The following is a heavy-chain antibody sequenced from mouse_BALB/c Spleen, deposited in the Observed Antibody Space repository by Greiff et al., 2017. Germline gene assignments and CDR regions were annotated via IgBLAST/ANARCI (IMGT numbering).Heavy chain of an antibody. D-gene: IGHD1-1*01. CDR3: AKEDYYCSSYFDY. J-gene: IGHJ2*01. CDR2: IAPGSGST. V-gene: IGHV1S41*01. CDR1: GYTFTSYW. Sequence: DLVKPGASVKLSCKASGYTFTSYWINWIKQRPGQGLEWIGRIAPGSGSTDYNEMFKGKATLTVDTSSSTAYIQLSSLSSEDSAVYFCAKEDYYCSSYFDYWGQGTTLTGSS.